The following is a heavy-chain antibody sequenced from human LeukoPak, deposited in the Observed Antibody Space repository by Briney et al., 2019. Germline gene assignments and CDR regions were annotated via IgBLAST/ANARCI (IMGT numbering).Heavy chain of an antibody. J-gene: IGHJ3*01. D-gene: IGHD3-9*01. CDR1: GYNFKSYD. CDR2: MNPHGDYT. V-gene: IGHV1-8*01. Sequence: ASVKVSCKASGYNFKSYDINWVRQAAGQGLEWMGWMNPHGDYTGYSQKFQDRVTMTSDSSTTTAFMELSSLTSEDTALYYCARGLRDGLTGNDVLDVWGLGTMAIVTS. CDR3: ARGLRDGLTGNDVLDV.